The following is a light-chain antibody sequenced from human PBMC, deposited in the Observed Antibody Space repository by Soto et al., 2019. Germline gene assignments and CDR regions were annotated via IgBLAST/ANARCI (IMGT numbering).Light chain of an antibody. CDR3: QQRSNWPLT. V-gene: IGKV3-11*01. Sequence: EIVMTQSPDILSVSPGERATLSCRASQSVSSNLAWYQQKPGQAPRLLIYDASNRATGIPARFSGGGSGTGFTLTISSLEPEDFAVYYCQQRSNWPLTFGGGTKVDIK. CDR2: DAS. J-gene: IGKJ4*01. CDR1: QSVSSN.